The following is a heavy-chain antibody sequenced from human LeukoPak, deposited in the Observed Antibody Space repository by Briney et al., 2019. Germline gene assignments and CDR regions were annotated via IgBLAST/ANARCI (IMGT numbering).Heavy chain of an antibody. D-gene: IGHD7-27*01. CDR1: GFTFSSSW. Sequence: GGSLRLSCVASGFTFSSSWMTWVRQAPGKGLEWVANMNPDGSGKYYVDSVKGRFTVSRDNAKNSVYLQMNSLRAEDTAVYYCGRDPAWGAIDYWGQGTLVTASS. CDR2: MNPDGSGK. J-gene: IGHJ4*02. CDR3: GRDPAWGAIDY. V-gene: IGHV3-7*01.